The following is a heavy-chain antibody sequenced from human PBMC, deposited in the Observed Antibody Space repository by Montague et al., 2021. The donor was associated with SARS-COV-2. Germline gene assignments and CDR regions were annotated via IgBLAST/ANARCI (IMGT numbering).Heavy chain of an antibody. CDR3: AKLGSYTDY. Sequence: RLSCAASGFTFDDYAMHWVRQAPGKGLEWVSGISWNSGSIGYADPVKGRFTISRDNAKNSLYLQMNSLRAEDTALYYCAKLGSYTDYWGQGTLVTVSS. CDR1: GFTFDDYA. V-gene: IGHV3-9*01. J-gene: IGHJ4*02. D-gene: IGHD2-2*02. CDR2: ISWNSGSI.